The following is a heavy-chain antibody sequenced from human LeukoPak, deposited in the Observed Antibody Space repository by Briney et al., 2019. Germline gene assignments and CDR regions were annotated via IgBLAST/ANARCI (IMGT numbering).Heavy chain of an antibody. V-gene: IGHV4-39*07. CDR2: IYYSGST. D-gene: IGHD2/OR15-2a*01. Sequence: SETLSLTCTVSGGSISSSSTSYWGWIRQPPGKGLEWIATIYYSGSTYYSPSLKSRLTISVDTSKNQFSLRLTSVTAADTAVYYCATSDFHYFDFWGQGTLVTVSS. CDR1: GGSISSSSTSY. J-gene: IGHJ4*02. CDR3: ATSDFHYFDF.